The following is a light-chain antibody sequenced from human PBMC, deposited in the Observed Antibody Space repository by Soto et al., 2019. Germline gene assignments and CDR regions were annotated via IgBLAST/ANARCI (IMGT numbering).Light chain of an antibody. CDR1: SSDVGGYNY. CDR3: SPYTSSSTLV. Sequence: QSALTQPASVSGSPGQSITISCTGTSSDVGGYNYVSWYQQHPGKAPKLMIYEVSNRPSGVSNRFSGSKSGNTASLTVSGLRAGDEADYYSSPYTSSSTLVFGGGTKLPFL. J-gene: IGLJ2*01. V-gene: IGLV2-14*01. CDR2: EVS.